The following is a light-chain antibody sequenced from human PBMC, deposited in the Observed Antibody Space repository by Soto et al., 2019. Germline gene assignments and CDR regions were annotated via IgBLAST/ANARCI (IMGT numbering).Light chain of an antibody. CDR2: KAS. J-gene: IGKJ1*01. V-gene: IGKV1-5*03. CDR1: QSIGSW. Sequence: DIQMTQSPSTLSASVGDRVTITCRASQSIGSWLAWYQQKPGKAPKLLIYKASSLESGVPSRFSGSRSGTEFAITISSLQLDDFARYYCQQYGSYSPWTFGQGTKVEIK. CDR3: QQYGSYSPWT.